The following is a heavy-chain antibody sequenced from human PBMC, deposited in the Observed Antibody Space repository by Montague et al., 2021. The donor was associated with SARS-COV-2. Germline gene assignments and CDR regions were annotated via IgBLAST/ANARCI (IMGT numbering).Heavy chain of an antibody. Sequence: CPIPGDRVSSNSATWHWIRQSPSRGLEWLGRTYYRSRWSNDYAVSVRSRIIINPDTSTNQFSLQLSSVTPEDTAVYFCARERWAVGVSFDYWGQGTLVTVSS. D-gene: IGHD1-26*01. CDR3: ARERWAVGVSFDY. V-gene: IGHV6-1*01. CDR1: GDRVSSNSAT. J-gene: IGHJ4*02. CDR2: TYYRSRWSN.